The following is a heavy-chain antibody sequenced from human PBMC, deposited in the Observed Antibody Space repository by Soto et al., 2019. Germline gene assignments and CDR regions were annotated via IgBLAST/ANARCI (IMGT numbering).Heavy chain of an antibody. V-gene: IGHV1-18*01. CDR1: GYTFTSYG. CDR3: ARDRGIAATRYYYYYGMDV. CDR2: ISAYNGNT. D-gene: IGHD6-13*01. J-gene: IGHJ6*02. Sequence: QVQLVQSGAEVKKPGASVKVSCKASGYTFTSYGISWVRQDPGQGLEWMGWISAYNGNTNYAQKLQGRVTMTTDTSTSTAYMELRSLRSDDTAVYYCARDRGIAATRYYYYYGMDVWGQGTTVTVSS.